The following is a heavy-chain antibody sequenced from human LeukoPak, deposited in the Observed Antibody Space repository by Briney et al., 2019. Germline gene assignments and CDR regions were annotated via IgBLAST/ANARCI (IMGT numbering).Heavy chain of an antibody. J-gene: IGHJ4*02. D-gene: IGHD6-13*01. V-gene: IGHV3-23*01. CDR2: ISAGGSST. CDR1: GFTFSNYA. Sequence: HPGGSLRLSCAASGFTFSNYAMSWVRQAPGKGLEWVSAISAGGSSTYYADSVKGRFTISRDNSKNTLHLQMNSLRAEDTAVYYCATRIAAVGRYYFDYWGQGTLVTVSS. CDR3: ATRIAAVGRYYFDY.